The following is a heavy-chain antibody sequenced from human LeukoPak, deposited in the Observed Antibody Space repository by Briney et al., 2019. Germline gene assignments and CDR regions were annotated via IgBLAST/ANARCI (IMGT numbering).Heavy chain of an antibody. CDR3: ASKGIVATPIGLFDY. J-gene: IGHJ4*02. CDR1: GFTFSSYA. CDR2: ISGSGGST. Sequence: GGSLRLPCAASGFTFSSYAMSWVRQAPGKGLEWVSGISGSGGSTYYADSVKGRFTISRDNSKNTLYLQMNSLRAEDTAVYYCASKGIVATPIGLFDYWGQGTLVTVSS. V-gene: IGHV3-23*01. D-gene: IGHD2-15*01.